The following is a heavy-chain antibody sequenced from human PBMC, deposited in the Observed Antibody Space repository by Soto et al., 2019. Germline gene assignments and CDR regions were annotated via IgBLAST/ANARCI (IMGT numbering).Heavy chain of an antibody. CDR1: GGTFSSYA. V-gene: IGHV1-69*05. CDR3: AREVSHLNSGAGCFDP. CDR2: ISPIFGTA. J-gene: IGHJ5*02. D-gene: IGHD5-12*01. Sequence: SVKVSCKASGGTFSSYAISWVRQAPGQGLEWMGGISPIFGTANYAQKFQGRVTMTTDRSTSTAYMELSSLRSDDTAVYYCAREVSHLNSGAGCFDPWGQG.